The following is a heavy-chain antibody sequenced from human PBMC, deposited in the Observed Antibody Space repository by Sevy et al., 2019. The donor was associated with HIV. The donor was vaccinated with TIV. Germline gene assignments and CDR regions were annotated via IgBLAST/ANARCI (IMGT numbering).Heavy chain of an antibody. CDR3: SRDRGPAAISDAFDI. J-gene: IGHJ3*02. Sequence: ASVKVSCKASGGNLHNYGINWVRQAPGQGLEWMGGLIPIFRTSTYAQNFRGRITFAADEATSTFYLEMSSQRADDTAVYYCSRDRGPAAISDAFDIWGQGTMVTVSS. CDR2: LIPIFRTS. CDR1: GGNLHNYG. D-gene: IGHD2-2*02. V-gene: IGHV1-69*13.